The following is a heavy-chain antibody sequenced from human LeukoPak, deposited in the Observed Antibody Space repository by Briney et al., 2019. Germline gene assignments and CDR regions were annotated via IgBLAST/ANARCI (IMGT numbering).Heavy chain of an antibody. CDR2: ITSSGDTT. Sequence: PGGSLRLSCTASGFTFSIYAMSWVRQAPGGGLEWVSAITSSGDTTFYADSVRGRFTISRDNSKYTLYLQMSSLRAEDTAVFYCAKDRPNYFGSNGHYYRRNGDSWGQGTLVTVSS. D-gene: IGHD3-10*01. J-gene: IGHJ5*01. CDR1: GFTFSIYA. V-gene: IGHV3-23*01. CDR3: AKDRPNYFGSNGHYYRRNGDS.